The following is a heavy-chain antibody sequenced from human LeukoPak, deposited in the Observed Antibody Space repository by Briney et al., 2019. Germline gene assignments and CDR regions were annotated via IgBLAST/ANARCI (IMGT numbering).Heavy chain of an antibody. V-gene: IGHV4-59*01. Sequence: SETLSLTCTVSGGSISSYYWSWIRQPPGKGLEWIGYIYYSGSTNYNPSLKSRVTISVDTSKNQFSPKLSSVTAADTAVYYCARVGKAVAGRLYYFDYWGQGTLVTVSS. D-gene: IGHD6-19*01. CDR2: IYYSGST. CDR3: ARVGKAVAGRLYYFDY. J-gene: IGHJ4*02. CDR1: GGSISSYY.